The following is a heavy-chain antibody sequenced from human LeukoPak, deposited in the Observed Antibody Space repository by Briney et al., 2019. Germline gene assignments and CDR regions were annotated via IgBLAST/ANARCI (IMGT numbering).Heavy chain of an antibody. J-gene: IGHJ5*02. CDR2: ISYDGSNK. CDR1: GFTFSSYG. D-gene: IGHD2-15*01. Sequence: PGRSLRLSCAASGFTFSSYGMHWVRQAPGKGLEWVAVISYDGSNKYYADSVKGRFTISRDNSKNTLYLQMNSLRAEDTAAYYCAKDGSGGTFDPWGQGTLVTVSS. CDR3: AKDGSGGTFDP. V-gene: IGHV3-30*18.